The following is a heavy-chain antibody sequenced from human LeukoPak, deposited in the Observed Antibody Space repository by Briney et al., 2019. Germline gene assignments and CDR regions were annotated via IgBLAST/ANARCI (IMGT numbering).Heavy chain of an antibody. CDR2: IYYSGST. V-gene: IGHV4-59*11. Sequence: SETLSLTCTVSGGSISSHYWSWIRQPPGKGLEWIGYIYYSGSTNYNPSLKSRVTMSVDTSKNQSSLKLSSVTAADTAVYYCARAIAAAGTLYWFDPWGQGTLVTVSS. D-gene: IGHD6-13*01. J-gene: IGHJ5*02. CDR3: ARAIAAAGTLYWFDP. CDR1: GGSISSHY.